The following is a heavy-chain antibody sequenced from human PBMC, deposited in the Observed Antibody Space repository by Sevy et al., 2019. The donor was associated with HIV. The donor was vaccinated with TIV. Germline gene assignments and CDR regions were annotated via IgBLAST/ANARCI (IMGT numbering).Heavy chain of an antibody. CDR2: ISAYNGNT. Sequence: ASVKVSCKASGYTFTSYGISWVRQAPGQGLEWMGWISAYNGNTNYAQKLQGRVTMTTDTSTGTAYMELRSLRFDDTAVDYCARDALRKGDYENYFDYWGQGTLVTVSS. V-gene: IGHV1-18*01. D-gene: IGHD4-17*01. CDR3: ARDALRKGDYENYFDY. J-gene: IGHJ4*02. CDR1: GYTFTSYG.